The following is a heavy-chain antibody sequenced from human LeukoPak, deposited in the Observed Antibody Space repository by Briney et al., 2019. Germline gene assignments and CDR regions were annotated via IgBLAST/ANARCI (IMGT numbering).Heavy chain of an antibody. Sequence: SETLSLTCTVSGGSISSYYWSWIRQPPGKGLEWIGYIYYSGSTNYNPSLKSRVTISVDTSKNQFSLKLSSVTAADTAVYYCARDIAAAGSNWFDPWGQGTLVTVSS. CDR1: GGSISSYY. J-gene: IGHJ5*02. V-gene: IGHV4-59*01. CDR3: ARDIAAAGSNWFDP. D-gene: IGHD6-13*01. CDR2: IYYSGST.